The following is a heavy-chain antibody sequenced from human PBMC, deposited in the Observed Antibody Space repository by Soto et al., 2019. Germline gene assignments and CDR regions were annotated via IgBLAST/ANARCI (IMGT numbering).Heavy chain of an antibody. D-gene: IGHD3-22*01. CDR1: GFTFSDYY. J-gene: IGHJ4*02. V-gene: IGHV3-11*01. CDR3: AREDDSSGYYFDF. CDR2: ISSSGSTI. Sequence: VQLVESGGGLVQPGGSLRLSCAASGFTFSDYYMTWIRQSPGKGLEWVSYISSSGSTIYNADSVKGRFTISRDNAKNSLYLQMNSLRAEDTAVYYCAREDDSSGYYFDFWGQGTLVTVSS.